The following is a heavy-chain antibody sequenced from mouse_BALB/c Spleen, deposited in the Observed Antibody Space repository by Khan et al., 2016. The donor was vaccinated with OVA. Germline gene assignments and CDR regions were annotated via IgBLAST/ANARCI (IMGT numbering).Heavy chain of an antibody. V-gene: IGHV5-9*03. J-gene: IGHJ4*01. CDR2: ISSGGGDT. CDR3: ARSLIYYDYDGNAMDY. Sequence: EVELVESGGGLVKPGGSLKLSCGASGFTFSSYTMSWVRQTPEKRLEWVATISSGGGDTYYPDSVKGRFTISRDNAKNNLYLQMSSLRSEDRALYYCARSLIYYDYDGNAMDYWGQGTSVTVSS. D-gene: IGHD2-4*01. CDR1: GFTFSSYT.